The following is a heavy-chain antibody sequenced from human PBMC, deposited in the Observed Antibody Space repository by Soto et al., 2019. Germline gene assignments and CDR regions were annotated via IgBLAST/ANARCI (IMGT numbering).Heavy chain of an antibody. CDR2: ISFDGGHI. J-gene: IGHJ6*02. V-gene: IGHV3-30*18. Sequence: QVQLVESGGGVVQPGRSLRLSCAAAGFTFSTYGMHWVRQAPGKGLEWVAVISFDGGHIYYADSVRGRFTISRDNSKNTLYLQRNRLRAEDTAVYYCAKSGGGSGTYDYYYGMDVWGQGTTVTVSS. CDR1: GFTFSTYG. D-gene: IGHD3-10*01. CDR3: AKSGGGSGTYDYYYGMDV.